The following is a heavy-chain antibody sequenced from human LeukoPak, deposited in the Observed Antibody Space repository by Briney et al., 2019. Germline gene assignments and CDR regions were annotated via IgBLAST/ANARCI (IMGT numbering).Heavy chain of an antibody. J-gene: IGHJ4*02. CDR3: ARDEFDDILTGPKD. CDR2: INPSGGNT. Sequence: ASVKVSCKASGYIFTSYYMYWVRQAPGQGLEWMGIINPSGGNTSYAQKFQGRVTMTRDTSTSTVYMELNRLRSEDTAVYYCARDEFDDILTGPKDWGQGTLVTVSS. D-gene: IGHD3-9*01. V-gene: IGHV1-46*01. CDR1: GYIFTSYY.